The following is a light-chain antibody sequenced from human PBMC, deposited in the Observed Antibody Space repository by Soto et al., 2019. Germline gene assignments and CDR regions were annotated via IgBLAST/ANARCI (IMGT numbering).Light chain of an antibody. Sequence: EIVVTQSPGTLSLSPRERATLSCRASQSVTSNSLAWYQHRPGQAPRLLIYGVSNRAPGIPDRFSGSGSGTHFTLTISRLEPEDFVVYYCQQYAASPRTFGQGTQVEVK. V-gene: IGKV3-20*01. CDR3: QQYAASPRT. CDR1: QSVTSNS. J-gene: IGKJ1*01. CDR2: GVS.